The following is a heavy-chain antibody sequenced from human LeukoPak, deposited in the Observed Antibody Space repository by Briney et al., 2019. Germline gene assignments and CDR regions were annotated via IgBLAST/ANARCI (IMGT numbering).Heavy chain of an antibody. CDR3: ARDPPYYDILTGYGPYGMDV. V-gene: IGHV4-59*01. CDR1: GGSISSYY. D-gene: IGHD3-9*01. CDR2: IYTSGST. J-gene: IGHJ6*02. Sequence: SETLSLTCTVSGGSISSYYWSWIRKPPWKGLEWIGYIYTSGSTNYNPSLKSRVTISVDTSKNQFSLKLSSVTAADTAVYYCARDPPYYDILTGYGPYGMDVWGQGTTVTVSS.